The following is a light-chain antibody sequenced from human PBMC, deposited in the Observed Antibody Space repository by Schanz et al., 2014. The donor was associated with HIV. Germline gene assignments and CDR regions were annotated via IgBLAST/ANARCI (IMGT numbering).Light chain of an antibody. CDR3: AAWDDSLSGWV. J-gene: IGLJ3*02. Sequence: SVLTQPPSASGTPGQRVTISCSGSSSNIRSNTINWYQQLPGTAPKLLIFNSYHRPSGVPDRFSGSKSGTSASLAISGLRSEDEADYYCAAWDDSLSGWVFGGGTKLTVL. CDR2: NSY. CDR1: SSNIRSNT. V-gene: IGLV1-44*01.